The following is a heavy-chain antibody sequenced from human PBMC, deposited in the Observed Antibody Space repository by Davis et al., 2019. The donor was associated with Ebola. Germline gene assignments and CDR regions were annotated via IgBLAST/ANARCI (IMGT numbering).Heavy chain of an antibody. J-gene: IGHJ4*02. CDR2: TSWNSGSI. CDR3: AKAFWSGYHFDY. D-gene: IGHD3-3*01. CDR1: GFTFDDYA. Sequence: GGSLRLSCAASGFTFDDYAMHWVRHAPGKGLEWVSGTSWNSGSIGYADSVKGRFTISRDNAKNSLYLQMNSLRAEDTALYYCAKAFWSGYHFDYWGQGTLVTVSS. V-gene: IGHV3-9*01.